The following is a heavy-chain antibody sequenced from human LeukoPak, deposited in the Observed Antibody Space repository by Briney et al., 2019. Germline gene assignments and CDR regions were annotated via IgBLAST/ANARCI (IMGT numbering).Heavy chain of an antibody. CDR3: ARESDALTGYYYFDY. V-gene: IGHV3-21*01. CDR2: ISSGGTSK. CDR1: GFTFSRYG. J-gene: IGHJ4*02. Sequence: GSLRLSCAASGFTFSRYGMNWVRQAPGKGLEWVSYISSGGTSKYYGDSMKGRFTVSRDNAENSVYLQVNSLRAEDTAVYYCARESDALTGYYYFDYWGQGTLVTVSS. D-gene: IGHD3-9*01.